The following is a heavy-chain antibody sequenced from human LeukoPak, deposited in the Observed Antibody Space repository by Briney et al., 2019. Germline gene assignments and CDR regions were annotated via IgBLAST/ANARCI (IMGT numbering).Heavy chain of an antibody. CDR2: IIPILGIA. D-gene: IGHD2-15*01. CDR1: GGTFSSYA. Sequence: GSSVKVSCKASGGTFSSYAISWVRQAPGQGLEWMGRIIPILGIANYAQKFQGRVTMTRNTSISTAYMELSSLRSEDTAVYYCARGRACRINWFDPWGQGTLVTVSS. V-gene: IGHV1-69*04. J-gene: IGHJ5*02. CDR3: ARGRACRINWFDP.